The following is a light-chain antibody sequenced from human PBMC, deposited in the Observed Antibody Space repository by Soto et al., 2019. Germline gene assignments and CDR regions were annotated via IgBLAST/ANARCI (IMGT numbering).Light chain of an antibody. CDR2: DAS. CDR3: QQYNKWPLT. J-gene: IGKJ1*01. CDR1: QSVSSN. Sequence: EIVMTQSPATLSVSPGERATLSCRASQSVSSNLAWYQQKPGQAPRLLIYDASTRASGIPARFSGSGSGTEFTLTVSSLQTEDFAVYYCQQYNKWPLTFGQGTKVDIK. V-gene: IGKV3-15*01.